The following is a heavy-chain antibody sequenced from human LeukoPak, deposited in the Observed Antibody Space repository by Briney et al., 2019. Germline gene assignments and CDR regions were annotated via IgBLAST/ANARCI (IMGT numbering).Heavy chain of an antibody. V-gene: IGHV3-21*01. D-gene: IGHD6-6*01. J-gene: IGHJ4*02. Sequence: GGSLRLSCAASGFTFSSYSMSWVRQAPGKGLEWVSSISGSSYYIYYADSVKGRFTISRDNAKNSLYLQMNSLRAEDTAVYYCAKGEQLVTGDFDYWGQGTLVTVSS. CDR3: AKGEQLVTGDFDY. CDR2: ISGSSYYI. CDR1: GFTFSSYS.